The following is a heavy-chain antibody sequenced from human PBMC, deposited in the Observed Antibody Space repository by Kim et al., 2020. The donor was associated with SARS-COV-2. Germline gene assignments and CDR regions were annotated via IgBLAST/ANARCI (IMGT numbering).Heavy chain of an antibody. CDR3: ARGRSSN. V-gene: IGHV3-7*01. J-gene: IGHJ4*02. CDR2: INDDGSQK. Sequence: GGSLRLSCAASGFTFTSFWMTWVRQAPGKGLEWVANINDDGSQKYYIDSVKGRFTISRDNAKNSVYLQMNSLRAEDTAVYYCARGRSSNWAKGYLVTVPS. D-gene: IGHD4-4*01. CDR1: GFTFTSFW.